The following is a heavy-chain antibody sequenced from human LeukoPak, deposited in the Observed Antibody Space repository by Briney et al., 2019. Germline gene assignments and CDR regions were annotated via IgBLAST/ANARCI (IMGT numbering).Heavy chain of an antibody. CDR2: IYNSGNT. Sequence: SETLSLTCAVYGGSFSGYYWTWIRQSPGKGLEWIGNIYNSGNTNYNPSLKSRVTISVDTSKNQFSLKLNSVTAADTAAYYCARESGSYLWRSWLNPWGQGTLVTVSS. CDR1: GGSFSGYY. D-gene: IGHD3-16*01. CDR3: ARESGSYLWRSWLNP. J-gene: IGHJ5*02. V-gene: IGHV4-34*11.